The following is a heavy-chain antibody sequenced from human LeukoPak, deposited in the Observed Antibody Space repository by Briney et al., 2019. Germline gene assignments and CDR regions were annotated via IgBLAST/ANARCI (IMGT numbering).Heavy chain of an antibody. CDR3: TRQGSLGTSGYDY. V-gene: IGHV4-39*01. CDR1: GGSISSSSYY. Sequence: SETLSLTCTVAGGSISSSSYYWGWIRQPPGKGLEWIGSFYYSGSTYYNPSLKSRVTISVDTSKNQFSLKLSSVTAADTAVYYCTRQGSLGTSGYDYWGQGTLVTVSS. D-gene: IGHD1-7*01. J-gene: IGHJ4*02. CDR2: FYYSGST.